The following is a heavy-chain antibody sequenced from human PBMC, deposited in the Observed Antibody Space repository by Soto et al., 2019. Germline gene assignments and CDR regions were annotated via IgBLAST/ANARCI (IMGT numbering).Heavy chain of an antibody. D-gene: IGHD2-15*01. CDR3: ARTCSGGTCSFDY. V-gene: IGHV3-66*01. J-gene: IGHJ4*02. CDR1: GFTVSSNY. Sequence: EVQLVESGGGLVQPGGSLRLSCAASGFTVSSNYMSWVRQAPGKGLEWVSVIYSGGSTYYADSVKGRFTISSDNSENTLYLQMNILRAEDTAVYYCARTCSGGTCSFDYWGQGTLVTVSS. CDR2: IYSGGST.